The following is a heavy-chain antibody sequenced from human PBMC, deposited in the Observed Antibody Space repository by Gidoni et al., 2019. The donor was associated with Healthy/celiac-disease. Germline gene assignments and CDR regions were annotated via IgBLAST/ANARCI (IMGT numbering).Heavy chain of an antibody. V-gene: IGHV4-59*01. Sequence: QVQLQESGPGLVKPSETLSLTCTVSGGSISSYYWSWIRQPPGKGLEWIGYIYYSGSTNYNPSLKSRVTISVDTSKNQFSLKLSSVTAADTAVYYCAAGATMDFQHWGQGTLVTVSS. CDR3: AAGATMDFQH. D-gene: IGHD5-12*01. CDR1: GGSISSYY. J-gene: IGHJ1*01. CDR2: IYYSGST.